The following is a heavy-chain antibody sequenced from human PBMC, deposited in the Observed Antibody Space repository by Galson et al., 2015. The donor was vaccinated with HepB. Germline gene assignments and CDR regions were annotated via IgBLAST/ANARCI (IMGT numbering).Heavy chain of an antibody. CDR2: ISSSSSYT. Sequence: SLRLSCAASGFTFSDYYMSWIRQAPGKGLEWVSYISSSSSYTNYADSVKGRFTISRDNAKNTLYLQMNSLRAEDTAVYYCARDADYYDPPTYYCMDVWGKGTTVTVSS. V-gene: IGHV3-11*06. CDR3: ARDADYYDPPTYYCMDV. CDR1: GFTFSDYY. D-gene: IGHD3-3*01. J-gene: IGHJ6*03.